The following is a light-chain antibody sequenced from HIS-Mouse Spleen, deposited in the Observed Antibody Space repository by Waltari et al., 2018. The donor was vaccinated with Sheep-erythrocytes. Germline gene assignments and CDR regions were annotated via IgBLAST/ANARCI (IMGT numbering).Light chain of an antibody. V-gene: IGLV3-10*01. CDR2: EDS. CDR3: YSTDSSGNHWV. CDR1: ALPKKY. J-gene: IGLJ3*02. Sequence: SYELTQPPSVSVSPGQTARITCSGDALPKKYASWYQQKSGQAPVLVIYEDSKRPSGIPERVSGSTSGTMATLTISGAQVEDEADYYCYSTDSSGNHWVFGGGTKLTVL.